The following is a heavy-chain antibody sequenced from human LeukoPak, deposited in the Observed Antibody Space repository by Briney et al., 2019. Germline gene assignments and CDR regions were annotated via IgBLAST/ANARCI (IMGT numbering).Heavy chain of an antibody. CDR3: ARLGPAPGHFYYSNMDV. J-gene: IGHJ6*03. D-gene: IGHD1-1*01. CDR1: GYSFSTYW. V-gene: IGHV5-51*01. CDR2: IYPGDSDT. Sequence: PGESLKISCKGSGYSFSTYWIAWVRQMPGKGLEWMGIIYPGDSDTRYSPSFQGQVTMSGDKSISTAYLQWSSLKASDTAMYYCARLGPAPGHFYYSNMDVWGKGTTVTVSS.